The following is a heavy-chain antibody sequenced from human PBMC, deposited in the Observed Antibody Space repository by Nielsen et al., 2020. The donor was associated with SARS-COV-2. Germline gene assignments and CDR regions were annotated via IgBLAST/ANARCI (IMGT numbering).Heavy chain of an antibody. CDR3: ATGYDSSGYPEY. CDR2: ISAYNGNT. CDR1: GYTFTSYG. J-gene: IGHJ4*02. Sequence: ASVKVSCKASGYTFTSYGISWVRQAPGQGLEWMGWISAYNGNTNYAQKFQGRVTMTEDTSTDTAYMELSSLRSEDTAVYYCATGYDSSGYPEYWGQGTLVTVSS. V-gene: IGHV1-18*01. D-gene: IGHD3-22*01.